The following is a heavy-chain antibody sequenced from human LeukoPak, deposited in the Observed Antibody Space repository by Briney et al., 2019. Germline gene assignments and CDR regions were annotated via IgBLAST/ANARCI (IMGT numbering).Heavy chain of an antibody. Sequence: ASVKVSCKASGYTFTSYDINWVRQATGQGLEWMGWMNPNSGNTGYAQKFQGRVTMTRNTSISTAYMELSSLRSEDTAVYYCARGFWQRLANWFDPWGQGTLVTISS. CDR3: ARGFWQRLANWFDP. CDR1: GYTFTSYD. D-gene: IGHD6-25*01. V-gene: IGHV1-8*01. CDR2: MNPNSGNT. J-gene: IGHJ5*02.